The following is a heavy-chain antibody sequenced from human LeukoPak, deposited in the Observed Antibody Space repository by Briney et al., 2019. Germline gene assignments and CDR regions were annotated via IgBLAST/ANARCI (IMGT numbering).Heavy chain of an antibody. CDR2: ISARGGET. V-gene: IGHV3-23*01. D-gene: IGHD1-26*01. CDR1: GFTFSTYG. Sequence: GGSPRLSCEASGFTFSTYGMSWVRQGPGKGLEWVSGISARGGETDYADFVKGRFTVSRDNSKNTLYLQMNSLRAEDTAVYYCASLPSYSGSYLDYWGQGTLVTVSS. CDR3: ASLPSYSGSYLDY. J-gene: IGHJ4*02.